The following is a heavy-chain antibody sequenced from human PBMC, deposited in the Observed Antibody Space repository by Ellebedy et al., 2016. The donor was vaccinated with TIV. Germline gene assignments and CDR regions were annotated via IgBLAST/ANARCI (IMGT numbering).Heavy chain of an antibody. Sequence: GESLKISCAASGFTLSGYWMHWVRQAPGKGLVWVLRINGDGGSTTYADFVKGRFTISRDNAKNTLFLQMNSLRAEDTAVYYCARGKVSYDTTAYSYFDSWGQGTLVTVSS. CDR1: GFTLSGYW. CDR2: INGDGGST. V-gene: IGHV3-74*01. J-gene: IGHJ4*02. CDR3: ARGKVSYDTTAYSYFDS. D-gene: IGHD3-22*01.